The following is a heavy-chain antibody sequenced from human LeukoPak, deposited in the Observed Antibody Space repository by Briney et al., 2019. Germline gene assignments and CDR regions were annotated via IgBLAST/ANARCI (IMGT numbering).Heavy chain of an antibody. CDR1: GYTFTGYY. CDR3: AGIAYGEENFDY. J-gene: IGHJ4*02. Sequence: ASVKVSCKASGYTFTGYYMHWVRQAPGQGLEGRGWINPNSGGTNYAQKFQGRVTMTRDTSISTAYMELSRLRSDDTTVYYCAGIAYGEENFDYWGQGTLVTVSS. D-gene: IGHD4-17*01. V-gene: IGHV1-2*02. CDR2: INPNSGGT.